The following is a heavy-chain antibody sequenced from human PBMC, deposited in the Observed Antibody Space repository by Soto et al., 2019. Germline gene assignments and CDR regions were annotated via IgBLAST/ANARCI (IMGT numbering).Heavy chain of an antibody. CDR2: INGGGDST. V-gene: IGHV3-23*01. D-gene: IGHD1-1*01. CDR3: ARGWTFDL. CDR1: GFTFSSYA. J-gene: IGHJ4*02. Sequence: GGSLRLSCAASGFTFSSYAMSWVRQAPGKGLEWVSGINGGGDSTYFADSVRGRFTISRDNSKNTLFLQMPSLRAEYTAVYYCARGWTFDLWGQGTLVTVSS.